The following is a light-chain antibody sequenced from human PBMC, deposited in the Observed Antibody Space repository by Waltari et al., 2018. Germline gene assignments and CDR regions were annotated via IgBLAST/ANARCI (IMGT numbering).Light chain of an antibody. V-gene: IGKV3-15*01. CDR1: QTVSND. CDR3: QQYHNLPLT. CDR2: GAS. Sequence: ETVMTQSPATLSVSPGERATLSCRASQTVSNDLAWYQQKPGQAPRLLIYGASTRPTGVPARFSGSGSGTEFTLTISSLQSVSFEVYYCQQYHNLPLTFGGGTQVEIK. J-gene: IGKJ4*01.